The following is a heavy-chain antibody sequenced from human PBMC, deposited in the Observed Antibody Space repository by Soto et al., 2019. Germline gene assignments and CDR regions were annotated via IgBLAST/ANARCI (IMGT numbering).Heavy chain of an antibody. V-gene: IGHV4-30-4*01. J-gene: IGHJ4*02. CDR1: GASVRSGDYY. D-gene: IGHD4-17*01. CDR2: IYNSGGS. CDR3: VGTGTTDDD. Sequence: QVQLQESGPGLVKPSQTLSLTCSVAGASVRSGDYYWSCIRQAPGKGLEWIGYIYNSGGSYYNPSLKGRLTISTDTSENQFSLKLNSVTAADTAIYYCVGTGTTDDDWGRGTLVTVSS.